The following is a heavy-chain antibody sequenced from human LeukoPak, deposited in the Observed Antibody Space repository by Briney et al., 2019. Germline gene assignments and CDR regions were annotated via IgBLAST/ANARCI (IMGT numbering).Heavy chain of an antibody. V-gene: IGHV4-34*01. CDR1: GFTFSNSG. Sequence: GSLRLSCAASGFTFSNSGMSWIRQPPGKGLEWIGEINHSGSTNYNPSLKSRVTISVDTSKNQFSLKLSSVTAADTAVYYCARGYSSGYLHFDYWGQGTLVTVSS. D-gene: IGHD6-19*01. CDR3: ARGYSSGYLHFDY. J-gene: IGHJ4*02. CDR2: INHSGST.